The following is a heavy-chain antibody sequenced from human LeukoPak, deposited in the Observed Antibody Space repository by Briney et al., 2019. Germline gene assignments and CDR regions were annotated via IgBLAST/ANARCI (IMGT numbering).Heavy chain of an antibody. CDR2: IYYSGST. J-gene: IGHJ6*03. CDR1: GGSISSYY. Sequence: SETLSLTCTVSGGSISSYYWSWIRQPPGKGLEWIGHIYYSGSTNYNPSLKSRVTISVDTSKNQFSLKLSSVTAADTAVYYCARWGDGYKRYYSYYYMDVWGKGTTVTVSS. CDR3: ARWGDGYKRYYSYYYMDV. D-gene: IGHD5-24*01. V-gene: IGHV4-59*08.